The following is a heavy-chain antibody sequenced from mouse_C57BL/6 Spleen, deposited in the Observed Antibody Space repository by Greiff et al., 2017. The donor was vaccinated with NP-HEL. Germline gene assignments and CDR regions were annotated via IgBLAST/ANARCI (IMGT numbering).Heavy chain of an antibody. Sequence: EVKLMESGGGLVKPGGSLKLSCAASGFTFSDYGMHWVRQAPEKGLEWVAYISSGSSTIYYADTVKGRFTISRDNAKNTLFLQMTSLRSEDTAMYYCARPPYYYGSGGFAYWGQGTLVTVSA. CDR2: ISSGSSTI. V-gene: IGHV5-17*01. D-gene: IGHD1-1*01. CDR1: GFTFSDYG. J-gene: IGHJ3*01. CDR3: ARPPYYYGSGGFAY.